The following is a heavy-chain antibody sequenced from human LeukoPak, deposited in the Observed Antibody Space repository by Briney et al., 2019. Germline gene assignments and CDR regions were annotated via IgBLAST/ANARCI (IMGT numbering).Heavy chain of an antibody. J-gene: IGHJ4*02. CDR3: ARSLGYYDSSSYYYGHFDY. CDR2: INIDGSST. D-gene: IGHD3-22*01. CDR1: GFTFSSYW. Sequence: GGSLRLSCAASGFTFSSYWMHWVRQAPGKGLVWVSRINIDGSSTNYADSVKGRFTISRDNAKNTLYLQMNSLRAEDMAVYYCARSLGYYDSSSYYYGHFDYRGQGTLVTVSS. V-gene: IGHV3-74*01.